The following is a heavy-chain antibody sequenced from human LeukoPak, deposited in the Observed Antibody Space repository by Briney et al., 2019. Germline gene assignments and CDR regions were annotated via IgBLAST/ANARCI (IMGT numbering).Heavy chain of an antibody. CDR3: ARATYYYDSSGYQMSYYFDY. J-gene: IGHJ4*02. D-gene: IGHD3-22*01. Sequence: PGGSLRLSCAASGFTVSSNYMSWVRQAPGKGLEWVSVIYSGGSTYYADSVKGRFTISRDNSKNTLYLQMNSLRAEDTAVYYCARATYYYDSSGYQMSYYFDYWGQGTLVTVSS. CDR1: GFTVSSNY. V-gene: IGHV3-53*01. CDR2: IYSGGST.